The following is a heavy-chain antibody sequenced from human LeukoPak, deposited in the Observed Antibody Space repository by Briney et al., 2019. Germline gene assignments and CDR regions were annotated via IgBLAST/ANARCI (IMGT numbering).Heavy chain of an antibody. J-gene: IGHJ4*02. Sequence: GGSLRLSCAASGLTVSSNYISWVRQAPGKGLEWVSAINGGGGNTYYADSVKGRFTISRDNSKNMVYLQMNSLRADDTAVYYCAKSVVVITFRFDDWGQGALVTVSS. D-gene: IGHD2-15*01. CDR2: INGGGGNT. V-gene: IGHV3-23*01. CDR1: GLTVSSNY. CDR3: AKSVVVITFRFDD.